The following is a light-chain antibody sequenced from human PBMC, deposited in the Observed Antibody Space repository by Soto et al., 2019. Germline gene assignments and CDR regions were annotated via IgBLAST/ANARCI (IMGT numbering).Light chain of an antibody. CDR1: SSDVGNSNF. Sequence: QSVLTQPASVSGSPGQSITISCTGTSSDVGNSNFVSWYQHHPGKAPKLMIYEGTKLSSGVSNRFSGSKSGNTASLTISGLQAEDEADYYCATWDDSLNGLYVFGPGTKVTVL. J-gene: IGLJ1*01. CDR3: ATWDDSLNGLYV. CDR2: EGT. V-gene: IGLV2-23*01.